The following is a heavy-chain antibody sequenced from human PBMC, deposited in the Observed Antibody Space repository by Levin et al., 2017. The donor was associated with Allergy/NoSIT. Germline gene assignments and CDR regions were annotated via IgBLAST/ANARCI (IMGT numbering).Heavy chain of an antibody. CDR1: GFTFGDYA. CDR2: IRSKAYGGTT. D-gene: IGHD3-9*01. CDR3: TREYYDILTGYYESHYFDY. V-gene: IGHV3-49*03. J-gene: IGHJ4*02. Sequence: GESLKISCTASGFTFGDYAMSWFRQAPGKGLEWVGFIRSKAYGGTTEYAASVKGRFTISRDDSKSIAYLQMNSLKTEDTAVYYCTREYYDILTGYYESHYFDYWGQGTLVTVSS.